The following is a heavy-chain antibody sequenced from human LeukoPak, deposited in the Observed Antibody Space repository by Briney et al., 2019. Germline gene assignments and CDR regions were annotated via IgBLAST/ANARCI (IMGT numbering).Heavy chain of an antibody. CDR3: ARGLVGARIDYYYYYMDV. J-gene: IGHJ6*03. CDR2: IYASGST. V-gene: IGHV4-4*07. CDR1: GGSISSYY. Sequence: SETLSLTCIVSGGSISSYYWSWIRQPAGKGLEWIGRIYASGSTNYNPSLKSRVTMSVDTSKNQFTPKLSSVTAADTAVYYCARGLVGARIDYYYYYMDVWGKGTTVTVSS. D-gene: IGHD1-26*01.